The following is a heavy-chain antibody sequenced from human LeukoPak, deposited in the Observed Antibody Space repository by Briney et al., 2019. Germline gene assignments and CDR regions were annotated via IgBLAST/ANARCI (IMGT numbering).Heavy chain of an antibody. Sequence: ASVKVSCKASGGTFSSYAISWVRQAPGQGLEWMGGIIPIFGTANYAQKFQGRVTITADESTSTAYMELSSLRSEDTAVYYCARTILWFGERNWFDPWGQGTLVTVSS. CDR3: ARTILWFGERNWFDP. D-gene: IGHD3-10*01. J-gene: IGHJ5*02. CDR2: IIPIFGTA. V-gene: IGHV1-69*13. CDR1: GGTFSSYA.